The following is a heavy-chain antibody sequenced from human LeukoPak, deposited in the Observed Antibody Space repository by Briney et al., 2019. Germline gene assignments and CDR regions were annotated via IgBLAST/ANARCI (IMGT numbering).Heavy chain of an antibody. J-gene: IGHJ4*02. D-gene: IGHD3-22*01. V-gene: IGHV3-23*01. CDR1: GFSSSSYA. CDR3: AKVHYYDSSGMGGFDH. CDR2: ISGSGVST. Sequence: GGSLRLSCVASGFSSSSYAMSWVRQAPGKGLEWVSAISGSGVSTYSADSVKGRFTISRDTSKNTLNLRMNSLRAEDTAVYYCAKVHYYDSSGMGGFDHWGQGTLVTVSS.